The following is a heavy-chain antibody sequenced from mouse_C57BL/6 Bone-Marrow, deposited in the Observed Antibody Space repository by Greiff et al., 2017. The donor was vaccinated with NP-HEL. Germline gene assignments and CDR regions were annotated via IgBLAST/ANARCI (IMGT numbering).Heavy chain of an antibody. CDR1: GYAFSSSW. Sequence: QVQLQQSGPELVKPGASVKISCKASGYAFSSSWMNWVQQRPGKGLEWIGRIYPGAGDTNYNGKFKGKATLTADNSSSTAYMQLSSLTSEDSAVYFCEATVVEGDYYAMDYWGQGTSVTVSS. D-gene: IGHD1-1*01. CDR2: IYPGAGDT. CDR3: EATVVEGDYYAMDY. V-gene: IGHV1-82*01. J-gene: IGHJ4*01.